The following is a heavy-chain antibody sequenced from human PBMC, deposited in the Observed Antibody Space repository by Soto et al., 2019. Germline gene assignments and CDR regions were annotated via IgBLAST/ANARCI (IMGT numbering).Heavy chain of an antibody. CDR3: ARGMRSYDILTGYFGYWFDP. D-gene: IGHD3-9*01. J-gene: IGHJ5*02. Sequence: TLSLTCAVYGGSFSGYYWSWIRQPPGKGLEWIGEINHSGSTNYNPSLKSRVTISVDTSKNQFSLKLSSVTAADTAVYYCARGMRSYDILTGYFGYWFDPWGQGTLVTVSS. V-gene: IGHV4-34*01. CDR1: GGSFSGYY. CDR2: INHSGST.